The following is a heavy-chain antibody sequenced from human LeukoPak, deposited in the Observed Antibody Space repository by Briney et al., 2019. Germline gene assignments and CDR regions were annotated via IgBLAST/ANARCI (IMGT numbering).Heavy chain of an antibody. CDR1: GFTFSTYA. V-gene: IGHV3-23*01. CDR3: AKRYGGNSGAFDI. Sequence: SGGSLRLSCAASGFTFSTYAMSWVRQAPGKGLEWVSAISSSGGSTYYADSVKGRFTISRDNSKNTLYLQMNSLRAEDTAVYYCAKRYGGNSGAFDIWGQGTMVTVSS. J-gene: IGHJ3*02. CDR2: ISSSGGST. D-gene: IGHD4-23*01.